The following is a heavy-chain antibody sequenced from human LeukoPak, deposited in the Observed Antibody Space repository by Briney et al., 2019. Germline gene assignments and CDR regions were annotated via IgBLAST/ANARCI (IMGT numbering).Heavy chain of an antibody. CDR1: GGSLSGYY. V-gene: IGHV4-34*01. J-gene: IGHJ5*02. CDR2: INHSGST. CDR3: ARGQWFDP. Sequence: PSETLSLTCAVYGGSLSGYYWSWIRQPPGKGLEWIGEINHSGSTNYNPSLKSRVTISVDTSKNQFSLKLSSVTAADTAVYYCARGQWFDPWGQRTLVTVSS.